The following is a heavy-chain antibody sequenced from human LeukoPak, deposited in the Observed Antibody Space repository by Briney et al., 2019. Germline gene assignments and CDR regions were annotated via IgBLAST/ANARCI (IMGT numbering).Heavy chain of an antibody. CDR3: ARQTFGVLYFDS. Sequence: GGSLRLSCAASGFTFSSYGMHWVRQAPGKGLEWVAVISYDGSNKYYADSVKGRFTISRDNSKNTLYLQMNSLRAEDTAVYYCARQTFGVLYFDSWGQGTLVIVSS. CDR1: GFTFSSYG. CDR2: ISYDGSNK. J-gene: IGHJ4*02. V-gene: IGHV3-30*03. D-gene: IGHD3-10*01.